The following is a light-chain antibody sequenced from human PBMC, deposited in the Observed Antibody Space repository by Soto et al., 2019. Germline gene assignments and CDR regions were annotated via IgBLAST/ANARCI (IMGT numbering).Light chain of an antibody. CDR1: SSDVGGYNY. CDR3: SSYTGSSVV. Sequence: QSVLTQPASVSGSPGQSITISCTGTSSDVGGYNYVSWYQQHPGKAPKLMIYDGSNRPSGVSNRFSGSKSGNTASLTISGLQAEDEADYYCSSYTGSSVVFGGGTKLTVL. CDR2: DGS. V-gene: IGLV2-14*01. J-gene: IGLJ2*01.